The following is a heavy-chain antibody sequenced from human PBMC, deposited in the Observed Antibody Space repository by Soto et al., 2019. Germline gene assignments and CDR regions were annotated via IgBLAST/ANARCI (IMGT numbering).Heavy chain of an antibody. CDR2: IYYTGNT. CDR3: ARYDAESGSNNLDP. V-gene: IGHV4-61*01. CDR1: GGSVSSRSHF. J-gene: IGHJ5*02. D-gene: IGHD5-12*01. Sequence: QVQLQESGPGVVKPSDTLSVTCTVSGGSVSSRSHFWSWIRQPPGGGLQWIGYIYYTGNTNYSPSLKSRATLSVDTSRNQFSPRLTSVTAADTAIYYCARYDAESGSNNLDPWGQGTLVTVSS.